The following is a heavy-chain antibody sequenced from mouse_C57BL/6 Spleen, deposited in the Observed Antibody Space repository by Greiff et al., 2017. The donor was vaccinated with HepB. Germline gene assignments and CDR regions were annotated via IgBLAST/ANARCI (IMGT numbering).Heavy chain of an antibody. V-gene: IGHV1-7*01. CDR2: ISPSSGYT. Sequence: VQLKESGAELAKPGASVKLSCKASGYTFTSYWMHWVKQRPGQGLEWIGYISPSSGYTKYNQKFKDKATLTADKSSSTAYMQLSSLTYEDSAVYYCARDNYYGSSYPPFAYWGQGTLVTVSA. CDR3: ARDNYYGSSYPPFAY. J-gene: IGHJ3*01. CDR1: GYTFTSYW. D-gene: IGHD1-1*01.